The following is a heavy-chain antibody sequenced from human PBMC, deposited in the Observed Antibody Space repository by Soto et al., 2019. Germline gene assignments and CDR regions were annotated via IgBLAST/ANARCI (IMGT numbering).Heavy chain of an antibody. J-gene: IGHJ6*02. V-gene: IGHV1-18*01. CDR1: GYTFTNYD. Sequence: QVHLVQSGAEVKKPGASVKVSCKASGYTFTNYDINWVRQAPGQGLEWMGWISTYTGNTNYAQKLQGRVTMTTDTSTRKAYMELRSLRSDDTAVYYCARGYYYGSGRPTPGGMDVWGQGTTVTVSS. D-gene: IGHD3-10*01. CDR3: ARGYYYGSGRPTPGGMDV. CDR2: ISTYTGNT.